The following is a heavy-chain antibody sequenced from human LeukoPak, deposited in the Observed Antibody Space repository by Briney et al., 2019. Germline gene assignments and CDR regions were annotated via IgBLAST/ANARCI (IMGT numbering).Heavy chain of an antibody. Sequence: SETLSLTCGVSGGSVTSTNWWTWIRQPPGKGLEWIGEVHLNGNTNYNPSLYGRVTMSVDKSENHVSLKLTSLTAADTAVYYCARSNYVWGGFRLDYWGQGTLVTVSS. J-gene: IGHJ4*02. CDR2: VHLNGNT. D-gene: IGHD3-16*02. CDR1: GGSVTSTNW. CDR3: ARSNYVWGGFRLDY. V-gene: IGHV4-4*02.